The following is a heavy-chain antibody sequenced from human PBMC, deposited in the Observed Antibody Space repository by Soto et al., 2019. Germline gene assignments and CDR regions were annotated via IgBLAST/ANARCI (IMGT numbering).Heavy chain of an antibody. CDR2: ISSGSGTI. V-gene: IGHV3-23*01. D-gene: IGHD2-8*01. CDR3: ARILYSSQRDGVDV. Sequence: PGGSLRLSCAASGFTFGSYPMTWVRQAPGKGLEWVSSISSGSGTIFYADSVKGRFTISRDNSRTTLYLQMNSLRAEDMAIYYCARILYSSQRDGVDVWGQGTTVTVSS. J-gene: IGHJ6*02. CDR1: GFTFGSYP.